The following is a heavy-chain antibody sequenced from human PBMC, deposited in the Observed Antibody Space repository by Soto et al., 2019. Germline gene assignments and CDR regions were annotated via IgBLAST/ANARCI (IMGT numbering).Heavy chain of an antibody. CDR1: GFTFTSSA. CDR2: IVVGSGNT. CDR3: AASPTGYGDYVHGTVFDY. D-gene: IGHD4-17*01. V-gene: IGHV1-58*02. J-gene: IGHJ4*02. Sequence: ASVKVSCKASGFTFTSSAMQWVRQARGQRLEWIGWIVVGSGNTNYAQKFQERVTITRDMSTSTAYMELSSLRSEDTAVYYCAASPTGYGDYVHGTVFDYWGQGTLVTVSS.